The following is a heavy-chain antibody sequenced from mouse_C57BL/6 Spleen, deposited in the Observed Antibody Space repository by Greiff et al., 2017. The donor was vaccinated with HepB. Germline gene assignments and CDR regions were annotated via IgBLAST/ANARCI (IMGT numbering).Heavy chain of an antibody. J-gene: IGHJ1*03. CDR1: GFTFSSYG. Sequence: EVQRVESGGDLVKPGGSLELSCAASGFTFSSYGMSWVRQTPDKRLEWVATISSGGSYTYYPDSVKGRFTISRDNAKNTLYLQMSSLKSEDTAMYYCARHFITTVVATRYFDVWGTGTTVTVSS. V-gene: IGHV5-6*01. D-gene: IGHD1-1*01. CDR2: ISSGGSYT. CDR3: ARHFITTVVATRYFDV.